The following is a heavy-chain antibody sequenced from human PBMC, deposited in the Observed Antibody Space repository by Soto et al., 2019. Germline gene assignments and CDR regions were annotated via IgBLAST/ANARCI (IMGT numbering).Heavy chain of an antibody. Sequence: SETLSLTCTVSGGSISSSSYYWGWIRQPPGKGLEWIGYIYYSGSTNYNPSLKSRVTISVDTSKNQFSLKLSSVTAADTAVYYCARFHITMVRGVIGWFDPWGQGTLVTVSS. J-gene: IGHJ5*02. CDR3: ARFHITMVRGVIGWFDP. V-gene: IGHV4-61*05. CDR2: IYYSGST. D-gene: IGHD3-10*01. CDR1: GGSISSSSYY.